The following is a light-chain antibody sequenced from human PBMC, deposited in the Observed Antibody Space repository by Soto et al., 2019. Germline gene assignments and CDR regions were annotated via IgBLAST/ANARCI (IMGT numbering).Light chain of an antibody. Sequence: QSVLTQPPSVSGAPGQRVTISCTGSSSNIGAGYDVHWYQQLPGTAPKLLIYGNTNRPSGVPDRFSGSKSGTSASLAITDLQPEDEADYYCQSFDSSPSGSRVFGTATKVTVL. CDR2: GNT. CDR1: SSNIGAGYD. CDR3: QSFDSSPSGSRV. J-gene: IGLJ1*01. V-gene: IGLV1-40*01.